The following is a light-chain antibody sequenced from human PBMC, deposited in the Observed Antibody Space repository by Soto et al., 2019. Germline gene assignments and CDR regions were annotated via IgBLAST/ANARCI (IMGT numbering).Light chain of an antibody. CDR1: QSVRSNY. J-gene: IGKJ4*01. CDR2: DAS. CDR3: QQYGSTPLT. V-gene: IGKV3-20*01. Sequence: EIVLTQSPATLSLSPGVRATLSCRASQSVRSNYLAWYQQKPGQAPRFLIYDASSRATGIPDRFSGSGSGTDFTVTISRLEPEDFAVYYCQQYGSTPLTFGGGTKVEIK.